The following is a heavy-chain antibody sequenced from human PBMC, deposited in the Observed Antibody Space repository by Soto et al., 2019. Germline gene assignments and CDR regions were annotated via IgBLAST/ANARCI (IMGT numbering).Heavy chain of an antibody. J-gene: IGHJ5*02. V-gene: IGHV4-30-4*01. CDR1: GGSVSIGDYL. CDR3: ARACGGDSGDYVSLFDR. CDR2: IHDSGNT. D-gene: IGHD4-17*01. Sequence: SETLSLTCTVFGGSVSIGDYLWSWIRQRPGKGLEWIGYIHDSGNTYYNPSLKSRVTISLDTSKNQFSLKVTSMTAADTAVYFCARACGGDSGDYVSLFDRWGQGNLVTVSS.